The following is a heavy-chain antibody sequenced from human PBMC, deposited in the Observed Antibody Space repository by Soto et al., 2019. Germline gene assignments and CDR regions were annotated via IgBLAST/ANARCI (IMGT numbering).Heavy chain of an antibody. D-gene: IGHD1-1*01. CDR3: ATWAQLGFEY. CDR1: GYTFTTYA. CDR2: INTVNGDT. V-gene: IGHV1-3*04. J-gene: IGHJ4*02. Sequence: QVQLVQSGAEVKKPGAPVKVSCKTSGYTFTTYAIHWVRQAPGQRIEWMGWINTVNGDTKYSQKFQGRITITRDTSAATVYMELSSLTSEDTAVYYCATWAQLGFEYWGQGPLVTVSS.